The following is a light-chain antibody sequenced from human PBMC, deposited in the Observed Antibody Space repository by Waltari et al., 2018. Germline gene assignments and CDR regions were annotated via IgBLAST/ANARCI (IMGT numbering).Light chain of an antibody. CDR3: LQDYNYPWT. V-gene: IGKV1-6*01. CDR1: QVLSND. Sequence: AIQMTRSPSSLYASVGDRVPITCRACQVLSNDLGWYQQKQGKDPKLLLYAASSLHSGVASRFSASESGTYFTLTISSLQPEDFATYYCLQDYNYPWTFGQGTKVEVK. CDR2: AAS. J-gene: IGKJ1*01.